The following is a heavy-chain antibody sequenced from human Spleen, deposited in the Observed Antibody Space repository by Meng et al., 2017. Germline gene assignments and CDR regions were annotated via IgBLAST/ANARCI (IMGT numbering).Heavy chain of an antibody. Sequence: GESLKISCKGSGYSFTKYWIAWVRQMPGKGLEWMGIIYSGDSDTRYSPSFQGQVTISADKSISTAYLQWNSLKASDTAMYYCARLDDSPGSPSLNWFFDLWGRGTLVTVSS. CDR2: IYSGDSDT. V-gene: IGHV5-51*01. CDR3: ARLDDSPGSPSLNWFFDL. CDR1: GYSFTKYW. D-gene: IGHD3-22*01. J-gene: IGHJ2*01.